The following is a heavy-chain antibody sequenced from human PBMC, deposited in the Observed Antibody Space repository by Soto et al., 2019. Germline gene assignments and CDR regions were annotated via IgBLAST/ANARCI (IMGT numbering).Heavy chain of an antibody. V-gene: IGHV4-31*03. Sequence: SETLSLTCTVSGGPISSGGFYWSWIRQHPGKGPEWIGYIYNSGSTFYNPSLGSRVTMSLDAAKNHFSLELRSVTVADTAVYYCAREPISTPRGVTQVDPWGQGTQVTVPQ. CDR2: IYNSGST. J-gene: IGHJ5*02. CDR3: AREPISTPRGVTQVDP. CDR1: GGPISSGGFY. D-gene: IGHD3-10*01.